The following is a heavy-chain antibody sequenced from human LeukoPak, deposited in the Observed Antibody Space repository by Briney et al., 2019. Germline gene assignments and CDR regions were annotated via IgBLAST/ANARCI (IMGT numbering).Heavy chain of an antibody. Sequence: GGSLRLSCAASGFTFSSYGMHWVRQAPGKGLEWVAFIRYDGSNKYYADSVKGRFTISRDNSKNTLYLQMNSLRAEDTAVYYCANSGGCSSTSCYYYYYYYMDVWGKGTTVTVSS. D-gene: IGHD2-2*01. CDR2: IRYDGSNK. V-gene: IGHV3-30*02. CDR1: GFTFSSYG. CDR3: ANSGGCSSTSCYYYYYYYMDV. J-gene: IGHJ6*03.